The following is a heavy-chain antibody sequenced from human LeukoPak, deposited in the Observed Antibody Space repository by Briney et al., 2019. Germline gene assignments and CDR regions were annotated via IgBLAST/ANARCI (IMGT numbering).Heavy chain of an antibody. Sequence: GGSLRLSCAASGFTFSDYALGWVRQAPGRGLEWVATLSGSGAGTYYSDSVQGRFTIPRDNSKRTLFLQMNSLRAEDTAFYYCAKAELGVDTFFDYWGQGTLVTVSS. J-gene: IGHJ4*02. CDR2: LSGSGAGT. CDR1: GFTFSDYA. V-gene: IGHV3-23*01. CDR3: AKAELGVDTFFDY. D-gene: IGHD3-3*01.